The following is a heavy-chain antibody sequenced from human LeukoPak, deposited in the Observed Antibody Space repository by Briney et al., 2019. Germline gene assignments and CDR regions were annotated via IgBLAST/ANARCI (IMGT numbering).Heavy chain of an antibody. CDR2: IKQDGSEK. D-gene: IGHD6-19*01. V-gene: IGHV3-7*01. Sequence: GGSLRLSCAASGFTFSSDWMTWVRQAPGKGLEWVANIKQDGSEKYYVDSVKGRFTISGDNAKNSLYLQMNSLRAEDTAVYYCARTYIAVADYWGQGTLVTVSS. J-gene: IGHJ4*02. CDR3: ARTYIAVADY. CDR1: GFTFSSDW.